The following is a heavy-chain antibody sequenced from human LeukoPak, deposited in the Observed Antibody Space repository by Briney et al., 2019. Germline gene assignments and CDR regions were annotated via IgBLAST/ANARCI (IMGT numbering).Heavy chain of an antibody. CDR1: GFTFSRYW. D-gene: IGHD1-26*01. CDR2: ISYDGRNK. V-gene: IGHV3-30*03. CDR3: ARSGRQWELLEYYFDY. Sequence: GGSLRLSCAASGFTFSRYWMHWVRQAPGKGLEWVAVISYDGRNKYYVDSVKGRFTISRDNSKNTLYLQMNSLRAEDTAVYYCARSGRQWELLEYYFDYWGQGTLVTVSS. J-gene: IGHJ4*02.